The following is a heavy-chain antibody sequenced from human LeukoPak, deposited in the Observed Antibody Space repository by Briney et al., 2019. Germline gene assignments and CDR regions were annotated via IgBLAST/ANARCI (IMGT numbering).Heavy chain of an antibody. D-gene: IGHD3-9*01. CDR2: IYYSGST. Sequence: PSETLSLTCTVSGGSISSSSYYWGWIRQHPGKGLEWIGYIYYSGSTYYNPSLKSRVTISVDTSKNQFSLKLSSATAADTAVYYCARGSWYDILTGHWYFDLWGRGTLVTVSS. CDR3: ARGSWYDILTGHWYFDL. V-gene: IGHV4-31*03. CDR1: GGSISSSSYY. J-gene: IGHJ2*01.